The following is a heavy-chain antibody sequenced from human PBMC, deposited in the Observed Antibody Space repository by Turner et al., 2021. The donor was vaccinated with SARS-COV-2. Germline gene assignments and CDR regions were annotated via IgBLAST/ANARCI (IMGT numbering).Heavy chain of an antibody. CDR1: GFPFSSYW. Sequence: EVQMVESGGGLVQPGWSLRLSCAASGFPFSSYWMHWVRQAPGKGLVWVARIKSDGSSTTYADSVKGRFTISRDNAKNTLYLQMNSLRAEDTAVYYCAREGLRAVPDFDLWGRGTLVTVSS. J-gene: IGHJ2*01. D-gene: IGHD6-19*01. CDR2: IKSDGSST. CDR3: AREGLRAVPDFDL. V-gene: IGHV3-74*01.